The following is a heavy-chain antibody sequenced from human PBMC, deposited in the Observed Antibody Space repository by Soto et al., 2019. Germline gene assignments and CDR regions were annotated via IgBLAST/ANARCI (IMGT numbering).Heavy chain of an antibody. V-gene: IGHV4-39*01. CDR1: DDSISSSNYY. Sequence: QLQLQESGPGLVKPSETLSLTSSVSDDSISSSNYYRAWIRQPPGKGLEWIGSIHYTGSSYYNPSLKSRVTISVDTSNNQFSLKLTSVIAADTAVYYCARRDCSGGTCSFDPRGQGPLVTVSS. CDR2: IHYTGSS. CDR3: ARRDCSGGTCSFDP. J-gene: IGHJ5*02. D-gene: IGHD2-15*01.